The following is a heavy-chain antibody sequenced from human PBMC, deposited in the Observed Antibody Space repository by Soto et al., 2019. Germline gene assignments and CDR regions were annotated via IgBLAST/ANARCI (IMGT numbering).Heavy chain of an antibody. V-gene: IGHV4-59*08. J-gene: IGHJ6*02. CDR3: ARHPRGYSGYEGYGMYF. CDR1: GGSISSYY. Sequence: SETLSLTCTVSGGSISSYYWSCIRQPPGKGLEWIGYIYYSGSTNYNPSLRSRVTISVDTSKNQFSLKLSSVTAADTAVYYCARHPRGYSGYEGYGMYFWGQGTTVTVSS. D-gene: IGHD5-12*01. CDR2: IYYSGST.